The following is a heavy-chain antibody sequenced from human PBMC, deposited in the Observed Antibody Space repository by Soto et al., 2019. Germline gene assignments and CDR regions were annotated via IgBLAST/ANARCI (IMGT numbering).Heavy chain of an antibody. V-gene: IGHV3-11*06. CDR3: ARARGNSGSYYGFDY. CDR1: GFTFSDYY. J-gene: IGHJ4*02. Sequence: GGSLRLSCAASGFTFSDYYMSWIRQATGKGLEWVSYISSSSSYTNYADSVKGRFTISRDNAKNSLYLQMNSLRAEDTAVYYCARARGNSGSYYGFDYWGQGTLVTVSS. CDR2: ISSSSSYT. D-gene: IGHD1-26*01.